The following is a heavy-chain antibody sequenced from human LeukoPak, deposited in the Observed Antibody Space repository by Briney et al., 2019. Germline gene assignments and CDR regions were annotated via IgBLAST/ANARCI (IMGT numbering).Heavy chain of an antibody. CDR3: ACLSIAVAGNLADY. Sequence: GGSLRPSCAASGFTFSDYYMSWIRQAPGKGLEWVSYISSSGSTIYYADSVKGRFTISRDNAKNSLYLQMNSLRAEDTAVYYCACLSIAVAGNLADYWGQGTLVTVSS. D-gene: IGHD6-19*01. CDR1: GFTFSDYY. J-gene: IGHJ4*02. V-gene: IGHV3-11*01. CDR2: ISSSGSTI.